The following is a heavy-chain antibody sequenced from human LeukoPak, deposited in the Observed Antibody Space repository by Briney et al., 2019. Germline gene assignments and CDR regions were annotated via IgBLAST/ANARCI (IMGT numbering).Heavy chain of an antibody. Sequence: GGSLRLSCAASGFTFSGSAMHWVRQASGKGLEWVGRIRSKANSYATAYAASVKGRFTISRDDSKNTAYLQMNSLKTEDTAVYYCTRSGWGSSWYGYYYYMDVWGKGTTVTVPS. D-gene: IGHD6-13*01. CDR2: IRSKANSYAT. V-gene: IGHV3-73*01. CDR3: TRSGWGSSWYGYYYYMDV. CDR1: GFTFSGSA. J-gene: IGHJ6*03.